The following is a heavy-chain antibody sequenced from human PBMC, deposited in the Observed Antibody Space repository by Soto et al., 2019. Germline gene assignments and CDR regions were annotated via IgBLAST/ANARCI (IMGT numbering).Heavy chain of an antibody. Sequence: PGGSLRLSCAASGFTFSSYAMSWVRQAPGKGLEWVSAISGSGGSTYYADSVKGRFTISRDNSKNTLYLQMNSLRAEDTAVYYCARSIAAAGHYYYYGMDVWGQGTTVTVAS. CDR3: ARSIAAAGHYYYYGMDV. J-gene: IGHJ6*02. CDR1: GFTFSSYA. V-gene: IGHV3-23*01. CDR2: ISGSGGST. D-gene: IGHD6-13*01.